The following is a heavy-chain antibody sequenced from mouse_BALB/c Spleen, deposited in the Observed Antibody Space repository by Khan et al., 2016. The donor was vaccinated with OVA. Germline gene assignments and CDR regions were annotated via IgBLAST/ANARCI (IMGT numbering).Heavy chain of an antibody. D-gene: IGHD2-4*01. Sequence: QIQLVQSGPELKKPGETVKISCKASGYTFTNYGMNWVKQAPGKGLKWMGWINTYTGEPTYADDFKGRFAFSLATSARIAYLQINNLKNEDSATYFCARGDDYDGTYWGQGTLVTVSA. CDR2: INTYTGEP. CDR1: GYTFTNYG. J-gene: IGHJ3*01. CDR3: ARGDDYDGTY. V-gene: IGHV9-3-1*01.